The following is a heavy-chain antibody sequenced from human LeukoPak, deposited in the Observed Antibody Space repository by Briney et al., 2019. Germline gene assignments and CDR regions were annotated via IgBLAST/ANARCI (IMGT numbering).Heavy chain of an antibody. CDR3: ARTGIVPAAMGYDY. CDR1: GFTFSSYS. J-gene: IGHJ4*02. V-gene: IGHV3-48*01. D-gene: IGHD2-2*01. CDR2: ISSSSSSTI. Sequence: GGSLRLSCAASGFTFSSYSMNWVRQAPGKGLEWVSYISSSSSSTIYYADSVKGRFTISRDNAKNSLYLQMNSLRAEDTAVYYCARTGIVPAAMGYDYWGQGTLVTVSS.